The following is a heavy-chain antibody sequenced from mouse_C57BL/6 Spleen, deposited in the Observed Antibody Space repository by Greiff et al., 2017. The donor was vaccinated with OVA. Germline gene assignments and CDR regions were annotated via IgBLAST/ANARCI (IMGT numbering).Heavy chain of an antibody. V-gene: IGHV1-18*01. Sequence: EVQRVESGPELVKPGASVKIPCKASGYTFTDYNMDWVKQSHGKSLEWIGDINPNNGGTIYNQKFKGKATLTVDKSSSTAYMELRSLTSEDTAVYYCARRLLRLGYFDYWGQGTTLTVSS. J-gene: IGHJ2*01. D-gene: IGHD1-2*01. CDR1: GYTFTDYN. CDR2: INPNNGGT. CDR3: ARRLLRLGYFDY.